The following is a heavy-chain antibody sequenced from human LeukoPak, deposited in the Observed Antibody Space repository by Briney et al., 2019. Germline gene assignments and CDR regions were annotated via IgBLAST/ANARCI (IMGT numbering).Heavy chain of an antibody. Sequence: ASETLSLTCTVSGYSISSGYYWGWIRQPPGKGLEWIGSIYHSGSTYYNPSLKSRVTISGDTSKNQFSLNLSSVTATDTAVYYCARDCSCTTCYTRSFDPWGQGTLVTVSS. D-gene: IGHD2-2*02. CDR1: GYSISSGYY. J-gene: IGHJ5*02. CDR3: ARDCSCTTCYTRSFDP. CDR2: IYHSGST. V-gene: IGHV4-38-2*02.